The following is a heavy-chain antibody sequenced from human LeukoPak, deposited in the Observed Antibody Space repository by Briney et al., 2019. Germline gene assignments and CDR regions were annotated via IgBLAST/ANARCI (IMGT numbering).Heavy chain of an antibody. CDR3: ATTPGKLWFGELSR. D-gene: IGHD3-10*01. V-gene: IGHV1-18*01. CDR1: GYTFTSYG. CDR2: ISAYNGNT. J-gene: IGHJ4*02. Sequence: ASVRVSCKASGYTFTSYGISWVRQAPGQGLEWMGWISAYNGNTNYAQKLQGRVTMTTDTSTSTAYMELRSLRSDDTAVYYCATTPGKLWFGELSRWGQGTLVTVSS.